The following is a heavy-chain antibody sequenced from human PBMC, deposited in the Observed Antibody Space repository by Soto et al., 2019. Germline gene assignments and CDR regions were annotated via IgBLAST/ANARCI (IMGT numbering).Heavy chain of an antibody. D-gene: IGHD2-2*01. V-gene: IGHV3-21*01. J-gene: IGHJ6*02. CDR1: GFTFSTYT. Sequence: EVQLVESGGGLVKPGGSLRLSCGASGFTFSTYTMNWVRQAPGKGLEWVSSISRSGNYIYYADSVKGRFTISRDSAKNTLYPQMDSLRADDSSVSYCARDRGPRRLVLGKHYYFYGMDDWGLGTTVTVSS. CDR2: ISRSGNYI. CDR3: ARDRGPRRLVLGKHYYFYGMDD.